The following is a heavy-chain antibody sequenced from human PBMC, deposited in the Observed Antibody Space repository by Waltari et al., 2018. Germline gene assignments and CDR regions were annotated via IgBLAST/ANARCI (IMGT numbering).Heavy chain of an antibody. J-gene: IGHJ4*02. D-gene: IGHD6-19*01. V-gene: IGHV4-59*08. CDR2: VYYTGNT. CDR1: GGSINIYY. CDR3: ARGMSSVWYGPFDY. Sequence: QVQLQESGPGLVKPSETLSLTCTVSGGSINIYYWGWIRQPPGKGLEWIGYVYYTGNTIYNPSLGSRVTLSADTSKNQVSLRLRSVTAADTAVYYCARGMSSVWYGPFDYWGQGTLVTVSS.